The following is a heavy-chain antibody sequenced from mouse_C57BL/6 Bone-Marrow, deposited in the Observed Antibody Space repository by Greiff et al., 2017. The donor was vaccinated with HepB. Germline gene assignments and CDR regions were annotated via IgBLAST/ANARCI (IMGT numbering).Heavy chain of an antibody. Sequence: EVHLVESGGGLVQSGRSLRLSCATSGFTFSDFYMEWVRQAPGKGLEWIAASRNKANDYTTEYSASVKGRFIVSRDTSQSILYLQMNALRAEDTAIYYCARDALITTVVAPFAYWGQGTLVTVSA. CDR3: ARDALITTVVAPFAY. V-gene: IGHV7-1*01. CDR1: GFTFSDFY. CDR2: SRNKANDYTT. D-gene: IGHD1-1*01. J-gene: IGHJ3*01.